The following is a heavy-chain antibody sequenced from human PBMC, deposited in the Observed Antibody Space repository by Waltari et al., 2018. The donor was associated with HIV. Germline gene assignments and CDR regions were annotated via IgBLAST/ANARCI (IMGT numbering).Heavy chain of an antibody. J-gene: IGHJ2*01. D-gene: IGHD3-22*01. CDR2: IYYSGST. CDR3: ARDRDRSSGSLPFHWYFDL. Sequence: QVQLQESGPGLVKPSETLSLTCTVSGGSISSYYWSWIRQPPGKGLEWIGYIYYSGSTNYNPSLKSRVTISVDTSKNQFSLKLSSVTAADTAVYYCARDRDRSSGSLPFHWYFDLWGRGTLVTVSS. CDR1: GGSISSYY. V-gene: IGHV4-59*01.